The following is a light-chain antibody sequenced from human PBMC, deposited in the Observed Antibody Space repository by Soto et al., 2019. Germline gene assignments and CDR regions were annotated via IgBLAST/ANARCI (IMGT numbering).Light chain of an antibody. CDR2: GAF. V-gene: IGKV3-20*01. CDR3: QQFGSSPT. J-gene: IGKJ4*01. Sequence: EIVMTQSPATLSVSPGERATLSCRASHIVSRSYFAWYQQKPGQAPRLLIYGAFSRAAGVPDRFSGGGSGTDSTLTISRLEPEDFAVYYCQQFGSSPTFGGGTKVDI. CDR1: HIVSRSY.